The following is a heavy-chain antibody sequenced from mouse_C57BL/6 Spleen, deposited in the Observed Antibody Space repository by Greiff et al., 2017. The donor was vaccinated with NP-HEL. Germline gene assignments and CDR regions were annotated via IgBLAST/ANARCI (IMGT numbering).Heavy chain of an antibody. V-gene: IGHV5-9-1*02. CDR3: TRDARTGYAMDY. CDR2: ISSGGDYI. CDR1: GFTFSSYA. J-gene: IGHJ4*01. Sequence: EVQVVESGEGLVKPGGSLKLSCAASGFTFSSYAMSWVRQTPEKRLEWVAYISSGGDYIYYADTVKGRFTISRDNARNTLYLQMSSLKSEDTAMYYCTRDARTGYAMDYWGQGTSVTVSS.